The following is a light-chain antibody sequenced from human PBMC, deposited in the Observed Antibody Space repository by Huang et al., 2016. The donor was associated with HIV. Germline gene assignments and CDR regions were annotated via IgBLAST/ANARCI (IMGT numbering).Light chain of an antibody. CDR1: QSVRSN. J-gene: IGKJ2*01. CDR2: DTS. Sequence: EIVMTQSPATLSVSPGERTTLTCRASQSVRSNLAWYQQTVGQAPRLLMSDTSIRATGIPARFSGSGSGTEFTLTISSLQSEDFAIYYCQQYNNWPYTFGQGTKLEIK. CDR3: QQYNNWPYT. V-gene: IGKV3-15*01.